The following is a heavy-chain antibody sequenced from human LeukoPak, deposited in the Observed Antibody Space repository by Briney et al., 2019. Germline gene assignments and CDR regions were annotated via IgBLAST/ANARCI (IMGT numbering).Heavy chain of an antibody. CDR3: TRGAAGPHYFDY. Sequence: GGSLRLSCAASGFTFSSYWMSWVRQAPGKGLEWVANIKQDGTEKYYVDSVKGRFTISRDNAKNSLYLQVNSLRAEDTAVYYCTRGAAGPHYFDYWGQGTLVTVSS. V-gene: IGHV3-7*03. D-gene: IGHD6-13*01. J-gene: IGHJ4*02. CDR1: GFTFSSYW. CDR2: IKQDGTEK.